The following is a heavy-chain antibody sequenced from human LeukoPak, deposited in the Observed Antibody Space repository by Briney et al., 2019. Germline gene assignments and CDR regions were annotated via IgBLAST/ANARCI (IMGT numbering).Heavy chain of an antibody. CDR1: GYTFTSYG. V-gene: IGHV1-18*01. Sequence: ASVKVSCKASGYTFTSYGISWVRQTPGQGLEWMGWISAYNGNTNYAQKLQGRVTMTTDTSTSTAYMELRSLRSDDTAVYYRATRNDLYYFDYWGQGTLVTVSS. CDR3: ATRNDLYYFDY. D-gene: IGHD1-1*01. CDR2: ISAYNGNT. J-gene: IGHJ4*02.